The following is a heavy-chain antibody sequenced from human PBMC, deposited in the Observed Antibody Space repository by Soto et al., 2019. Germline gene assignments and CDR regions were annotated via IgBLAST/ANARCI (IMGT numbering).Heavy chain of an antibody. Sequence: SGPTQVNPTQTLTLTCNFSGFSLTTSGVFVSWIRQPPGNALEWLALVDWDDDKYYNPSLRTRLTISRDTSRNQVVLTLADMDPVDTATYYCARTYDFLWGGYRYAPFDSWGQGTLVTAPQ. CDR2: VDWDDDK. CDR1: GFSLTTSGVF. CDR3: ARTYDFLWGGYRYAPFDS. D-gene: IGHD3-16*02. J-gene: IGHJ4*02. V-gene: IGHV2-70*01.